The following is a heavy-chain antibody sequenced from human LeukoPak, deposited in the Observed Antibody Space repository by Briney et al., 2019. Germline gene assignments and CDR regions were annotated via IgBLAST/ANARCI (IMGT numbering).Heavy chain of an antibody. Sequence: PSETLSLTCAVYGGSSSGYYWSWIRQPPGKGLEWIGEINHSGSTNYNPSLKSRVTISVDTSKNQFSLKLSSVTAADTAVYYCARGRKGATTLNWFDPWGQGNLVTVSS. D-gene: IGHD1-26*01. CDR1: GGSSSGYY. J-gene: IGHJ5*02. CDR2: INHSGST. V-gene: IGHV4-34*01. CDR3: ARGRKGATTLNWFDP.